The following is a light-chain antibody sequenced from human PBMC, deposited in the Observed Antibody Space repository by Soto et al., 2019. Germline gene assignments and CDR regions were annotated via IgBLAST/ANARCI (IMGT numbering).Light chain of an antibody. CDR3: QQSYRFPYT. CDR2: DTS. J-gene: IGKJ2*01. V-gene: IGKV1-12*01. Sequence: DIQMTQSPSFVSASVGDRVTITCRASQGISAWLAWYQQQPGKAPKLLIYDTSILGSGVPSRFSGSGSGIDFTLTIRSLQPEDFATYYCQQSYRFPYTFGQGTKLEIK. CDR1: QGISAW.